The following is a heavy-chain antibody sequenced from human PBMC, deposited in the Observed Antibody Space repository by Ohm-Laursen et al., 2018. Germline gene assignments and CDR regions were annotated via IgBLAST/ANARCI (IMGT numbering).Heavy chain of an antibody. V-gene: IGHV3-48*01. D-gene: IGHD6-13*01. CDR2: ISTSSSTI. Sequence: GSLRLSCTATGFTFSSYTMNWVRQAPGKGLEWVSYISTSSSTIYYADSVKGRFTISRDNAKNSLYLQMNSLRAEDTAVYYCARENPRTVFKQQLGGSFDCWGQGTLVTVSS. CDR1: GFTFSSYT. J-gene: IGHJ4*02. CDR3: ARENPRTVFKQQLGGSFDC.